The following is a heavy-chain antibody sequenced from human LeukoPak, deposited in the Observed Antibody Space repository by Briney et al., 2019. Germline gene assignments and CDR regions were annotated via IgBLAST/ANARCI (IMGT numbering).Heavy chain of an antibody. CDR1: GGTFSSNSYY. V-gene: IGHV4-39*01. D-gene: IGHD2-21*02. CDR2: IYFSGSP. Sequence: PSGTLSLTCTVSGGTFSSNSYYWGWIRPPPGKGLEWIGSIYFSGSPYYNRSLKSRATMSVDTSKNQFSLKVSSVTAADTAVYYCPRRRTAKTAFDYWGQGTLVTVSS. CDR3: PRRRTAKTAFDY. J-gene: IGHJ4*02.